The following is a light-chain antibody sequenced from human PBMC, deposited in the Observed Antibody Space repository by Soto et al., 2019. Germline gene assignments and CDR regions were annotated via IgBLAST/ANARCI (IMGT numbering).Light chain of an antibody. CDR2: DAN. CDR3: TSWTTSTTMI. J-gene: IGLJ2*01. V-gene: IGLV2-14*03. CDR1: SSDIGAYNF. Sequence: QSALTQHASVSGSPGQSITISCTGTSSDIGAYNFVSWYQQHPGKAPKLMLYDANIRPSGVSNRFSGSKSGNTASLTISGLQAQDEADSYCTSWTTSTTMIFGGRTKLTVL.